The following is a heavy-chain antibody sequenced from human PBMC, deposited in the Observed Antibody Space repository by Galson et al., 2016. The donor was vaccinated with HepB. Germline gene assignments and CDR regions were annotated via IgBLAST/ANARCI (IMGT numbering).Heavy chain of an antibody. CDR3: AREHWGHTIPDL. J-gene: IGHJ5*02. Sequence: ETLSLTCTVSGYSISSGFNWGWIRAAPGQGLEWIGSMHHNGNTFCNPSVRSRVTISIDMSTNQFSLNLTSVTAADPAIYYCAREHWGHTIPDLWGQGTLVTVSS. V-gene: IGHV4-38-2*02. CDR2: MHHNGNT. D-gene: IGHD3-3*01. CDR1: GYSISSGFN.